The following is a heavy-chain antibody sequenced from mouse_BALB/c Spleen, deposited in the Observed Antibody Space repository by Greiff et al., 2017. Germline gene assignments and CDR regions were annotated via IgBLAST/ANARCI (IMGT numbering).Heavy chain of an antibody. CDR1: GFTFTDYY. CDR2: IRNKANGYTT. J-gene: IGHJ2*01. V-gene: IGHV7-3*02. Sequence: DVKLVESGGGLVQPGGSLRLSCATSGFTFTDYYMSWVRQPPGKALEWLGFIRNKANGYTTEYSASVKGRFTISRDNSQSILYLQMNTLRAEDSATYYCARVYYGSPYFDYWGQGTTLTVSS. CDR3: ARVYYGSPYFDY. D-gene: IGHD1-1*01.